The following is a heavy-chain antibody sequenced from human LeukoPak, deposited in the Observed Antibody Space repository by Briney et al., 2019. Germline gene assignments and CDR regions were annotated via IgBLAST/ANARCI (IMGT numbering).Heavy chain of an antibody. V-gene: IGHV3-30*18. CDR1: GFTFSSYS. CDR2: ISYDGSNK. CDR3: AKDLNYYGSGSYYMDY. Sequence: PGRSLGLSCAASGFTFSSYSMHWVRQAPGKGLEWVAVISYDGSNKYYADSVKGRFTISRDNSKNTLYLQMNSLRAEDTAVYYCAKDLNYYGSGSYYMDYWGQGTLVTVSS. D-gene: IGHD3-10*01. J-gene: IGHJ4*02.